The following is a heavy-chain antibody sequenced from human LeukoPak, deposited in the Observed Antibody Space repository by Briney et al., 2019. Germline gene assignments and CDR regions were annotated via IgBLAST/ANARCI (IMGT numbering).Heavy chain of an antibody. CDR2: IKQDGRVK. CDR1: GFTSSSYW. CDR3: ARDQGYYDILTGYMNWFDP. Sequence: PGGSLRLSCAASGFTSSSYWMSCVREAPGKGGEWGANIKQDGRVKYYVHSVKSRFTITRDNAKTSLYLHMNILRGEDTAVYYCARDQGYYDILTGYMNWFDPWGQGTLVTVSS. J-gene: IGHJ5*02. D-gene: IGHD3-9*01. V-gene: IGHV3-7*01.